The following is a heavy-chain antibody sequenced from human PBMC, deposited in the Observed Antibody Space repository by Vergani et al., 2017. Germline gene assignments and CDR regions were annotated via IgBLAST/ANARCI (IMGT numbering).Heavy chain of an antibody. CDR3: ASLHPMVLTTYPGWFDP. J-gene: IGHJ5*02. Sequence: QVQLVQSGAEVKKPGASVKVSCKASGYTFTSYGISWVRQAPGQGLEWMGWISAYNGNTNYAQKLQGRVTMTTDTSTSTAYMELWSLRSDDTAVYYCASLHPMVLTTYPGWFDPWGQGTLVTVSS. D-gene: IGHD4/OR15-4a*01. V-gene: IGHV1-18*04. CDR2: ISAYNGNT. CDR1: GYTFTSYG.